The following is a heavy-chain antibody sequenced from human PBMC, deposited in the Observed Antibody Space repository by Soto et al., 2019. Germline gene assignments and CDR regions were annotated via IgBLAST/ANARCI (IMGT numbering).Heavy chain of an antibody. Sequence: EVQLLESGGGLVQPGGSLRLSCAASGFTFSSYAMSWVRQAPGKGLEWVSAISGSGGSTYYADPVKGRFTISRDNSKNTLYLQMNSLRAEDTAVYYCAKVVAGDYLNFQHWGQGTLVTVSS. CDR3: AKVVAGDYLNFQH. J-gene: IGHJ1*01. V-gene: IGHV3-23*01. D-gene: IGHD4-17*01. CDR1: GFTFSSYA. CDR2: ISGSGGST.